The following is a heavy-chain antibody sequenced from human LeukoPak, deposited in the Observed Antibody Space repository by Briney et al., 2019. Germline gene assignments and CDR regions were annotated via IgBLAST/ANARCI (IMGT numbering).Heavy chain of an antibody. CDR2: IYYSGSTNYNT. Sequence: SETLSLTCTVSGGSISSYYWNWIRQPPGKGLEWIGYIYYSGSTNYNTNYNPSLKSRVTISLDTSKNQFSLKVTSVTAADTAVYYCATLGFCTSGSCYDYYVMGVWGQGTTVTVSS. J-gene: IGHJ6*02. V-gene: IGHV4-59*01. CDR1: GGSISSYY. CDR3: ATLGFCTSGSCYDYYVMGV. D-gene: IGHD2-15*01.